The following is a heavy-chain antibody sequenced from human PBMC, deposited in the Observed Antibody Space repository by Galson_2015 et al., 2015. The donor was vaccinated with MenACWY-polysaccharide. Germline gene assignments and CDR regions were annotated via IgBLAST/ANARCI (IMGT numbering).Heavy chain of an antibody. CDR2: IGGTSGNT. J-gene: IGHJ4*02. CDR1: GFTFSNYR. Sequence: SPRLSCAASGFTFSNYRMYWVRPAPGKGLEWVSAIGGTSGNTYYSDSRKVRFTIYRDTSQNTVYLQMNSLREEDTSLYFRAKRYEWGSNTGPFDQWGQGTLVTVSA. CDR3: AKRYEWGSNTGPFDQ. D-gene: IGHD3-16*01. V-gene: IGHV3-23*01.